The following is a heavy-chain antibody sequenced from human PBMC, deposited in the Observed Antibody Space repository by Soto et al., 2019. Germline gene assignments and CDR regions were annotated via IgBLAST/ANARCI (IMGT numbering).Heavy chain of an antibody. CDR1: GFTFSSYS. CDR3: ARDTGDFWSGYYLPSTGSSMVRGVTHLFDY. D-gene: IGHD3-3*01. V-gene: IGHV3-21*01. Sequence: EVQLVESGGGLVKPGGSLRLSCAASGFTFSSYSMNWVRQAPGKGLEWVSSISSSSSYIYYADSVKGRFTISRDNAKNSLYLQMDRLRAEDTAVYYCARDTGDFWSGYYLPSTGSSMVRGVTHLFDYWGQGTMVTVSS. J-gene: IGHJ4*02. CDR2: ISSSSSYI.